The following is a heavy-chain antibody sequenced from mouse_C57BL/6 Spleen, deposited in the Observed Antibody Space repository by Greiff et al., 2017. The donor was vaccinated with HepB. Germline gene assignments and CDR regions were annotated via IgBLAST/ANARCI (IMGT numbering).Heavy chain of an antibody. CDR3: ARSNYGNYPRYFDV. CDR2: IYPGDGDT. D-gene: IGHD2-1*01. Sequence: VQLQQSGPELVKPGASVKISCKASGYAFSSSWMNWVKQRPGKGLEWIGRIYPGDGDTNYNGKFKGKATLTADKSSSTAYMQLSSLTSEDSAVYFCARSNYGNYPRYFDVWGTGTTVTVSS. J-gene: IGHJ1*03. CDR1: GYAFSSSW. V-gene: IGHV1-82*01.